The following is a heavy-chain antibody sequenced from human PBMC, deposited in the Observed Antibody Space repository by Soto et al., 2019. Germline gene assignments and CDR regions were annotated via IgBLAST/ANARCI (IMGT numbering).Heavy chain of an antibody. CDR2: VNPSGGHT. CDR1: GDTFTEYY. CDR3: ARGGHVVVVTAALDY. V-gene: IGHV1-46*01. D-gene: IGHD2-21*02. Sequence: QVQLMQSGAEVKKPGASVKVSCKASGDTFTEYYIHWVRQAPGQGLEWMGTVNPSGGHTTYAQHVLGRVTRTRDTSTSTLYMELTSLTSGDTAVYYGARGGHVVVVTAALDYWGQGTLVTVSS. J-gene: IGHJ4*02.